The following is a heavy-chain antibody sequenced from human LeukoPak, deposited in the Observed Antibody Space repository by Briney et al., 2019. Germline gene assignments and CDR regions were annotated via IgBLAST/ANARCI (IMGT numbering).Heavy chain of an antibody. CDR3: ARGYYDFL. CDR1: GGSISSYY. V-gene: IGHV4-59*01. Sequence: PSETLSLTCTVSGGSISSYYWTWIRQPPGKGLEWIGYIYYNGSTNYNPSLKSRVTISVDTSKNQFSLNLTSVTAADTAVYYCARGYYDFLWGQGTLVTVSS. D-gene: IGHD3-3*01. CDR2: IYYNGST. J-gene: IGHJ4*02.